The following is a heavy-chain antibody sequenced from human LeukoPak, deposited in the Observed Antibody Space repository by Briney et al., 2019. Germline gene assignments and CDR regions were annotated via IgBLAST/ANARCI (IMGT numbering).Heavy chain of an antibody. CDR1: GYTFTGYY. CDR2: INPNSGGT. J-gene: IGHJ4*02. CDR3: TTSPVDTAMRDFDY. V-gene: IGHV1-2*06. Sequence: ASVKVSCKASGYTFTGYYMHWVRQAPGQGLEWMGRINPNSGGTNYAQKFQGRVTMTRDTSISTAYMELSRLRSDDTAVFYCTTSPVDTAMRDFDYWGQETLVTVSS. D-gene: IGHD5-18*01.